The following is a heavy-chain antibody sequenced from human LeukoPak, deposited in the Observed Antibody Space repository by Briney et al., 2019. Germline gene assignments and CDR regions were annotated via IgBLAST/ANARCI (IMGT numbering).Heavy chain of an antibody. J-gene: IGHJ4*02. V-gene: IGHV3-30*18. CDR2: ISYDGSNK. Sequence: GGSLRLSCAASGFTFSSYGMHWVRQAPGKGLEWVAVISYDGSNKYYADSVKGRFTISRDNSKNTLYLQMNSLRAEDTAVYYRAKGWAIRCSSTSCPYYFDYWGQGTLVTVSS. CDR1: GFTFSSYG. CDR3: AKGWAIRCSSTSCPYYFDY. D-gene: IGHD2-2*01.